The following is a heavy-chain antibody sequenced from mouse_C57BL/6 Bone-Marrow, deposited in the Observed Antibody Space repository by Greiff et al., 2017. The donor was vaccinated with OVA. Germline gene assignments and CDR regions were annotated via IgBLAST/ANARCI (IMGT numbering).Heavy chain of an antibody. J-gene: IGHJ2*01. Sequence: VQLKESGAELVRPVASVKLSCTASGFNIKDDYMHWVKQRPEQGLEWIGWIDPENGDTEYASKFQGKATITADTSSNTAYLQLSSLTSEDTAVYYCTVTTVFDYWGQGTTLTVSS. V-gene: IGHV14-4*01. CDR2: IDPENGDT. CDR1: GFNIKDDY. CDR3: TVTTVFDY. D-gene: IGHD1-1*01.